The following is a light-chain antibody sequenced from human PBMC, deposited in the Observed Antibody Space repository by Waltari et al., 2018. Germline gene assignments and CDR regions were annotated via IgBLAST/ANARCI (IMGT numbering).Light chain of an antibody. J-gene: IGKJ1*01. CDR3: HQYGTSPET. Sequence: EIVLTQSPGTLSLSPGERATLSCRASQSVTSSYLAWYLQKPGQAPRLLIYGASSRATGIPDRFSGSGSGTDFTLTISRLEPEDCAVYYCHQYGTSPETFGQGTKVEIK. V-gene: IGKV3-20*01. CDR1: QSVTSSY. CDR2: GAS.